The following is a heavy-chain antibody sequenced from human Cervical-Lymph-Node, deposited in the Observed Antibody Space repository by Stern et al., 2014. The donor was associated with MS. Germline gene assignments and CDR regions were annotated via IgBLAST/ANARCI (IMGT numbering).Heavy chain of an antibody. CDR1: GFTFSSYA. Sequence: VQLVESGGGVVQPGRSLRLSCAAPGFTFSSYAMYWVRQAPGKGLEWVTVISYDGGTKYYADSVKGRFTVSRDNSKSTFDLQMSSLRPEDTAVYYCARGRAIVGLDYWGQGTLVTVSS. CDR3: ARGRAIVGLDY. V-gene: IGHV3-30*04. J-gene: IGHJ4*02. D-gene: IGHD1-26*01. CDR2: ISYDGGTK.